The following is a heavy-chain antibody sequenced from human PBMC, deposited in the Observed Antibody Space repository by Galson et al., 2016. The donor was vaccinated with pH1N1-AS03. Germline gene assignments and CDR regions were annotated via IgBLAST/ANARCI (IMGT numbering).Heavy chain of an antibody. CDR2: LNPDGDYK. D-gene: IGHD4-17*01. CDR3: GPNPEYGEGAY. Sequence: SLRLSCAASGFVFSRYWMSWVRQAPGKGLEWVANLNPDGDYKQYVDSVKGRFTISRDNTRNSLYLQMNSLRVEETAIYYCGPNPEYGEGAYWGQGALVTVSS. J-gene: IGHJ4*02. V-gene: IGHV3-7*01. CDR1: GFVFSRYW.